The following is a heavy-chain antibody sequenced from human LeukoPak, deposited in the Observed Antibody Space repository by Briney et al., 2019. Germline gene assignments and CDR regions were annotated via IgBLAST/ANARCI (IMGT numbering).Heavy chain of an antibody. D-gene: IGHD3-10*01. CDR1: GFTFSSYS. J-gene: IGHJ4*02. CDR2: ISSSSSYI. V-gene: IGHV3-21*01. CDR3: ARAGRYYGSGSYYIGY. Sequence: GGSLRLSCAASGFTFSSYSMNWVRQAPGKGLEWVSSISSSSSYIYYADSVKGRFTISRDNAKNSLYLQMNSLRAEDTAVYYCARAGRYYGSGSYYIGYWGQGTLVTVSS.